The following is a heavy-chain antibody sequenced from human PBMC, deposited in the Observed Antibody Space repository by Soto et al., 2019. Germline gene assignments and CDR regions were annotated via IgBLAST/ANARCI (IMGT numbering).Heavy chain of an antibody. V-gene: IGHV4-34*01. CDR3: AGGKVAATNYYYYYMDV. D-gene: IGHD2-15*01. CDR1: GGSFSGYY. J-gene: IGHJ6*03. Sequence: QVQLQQWGAGLLKPSETLSLTCAVYGGSFSGYYWSWIRQPPGKGLEWIGEINHSGSTNYSPSLKSRVTISVDTSKNQFSLKLSSVTAADTAVYYCAGGKVAATNYYYYYMDVWGKGTTVTVSS. CDR2: INHSGST.